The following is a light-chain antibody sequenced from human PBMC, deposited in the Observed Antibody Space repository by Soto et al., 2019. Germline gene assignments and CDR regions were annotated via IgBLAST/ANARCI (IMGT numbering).Light chain of an antibody. J-gene: IGLJ2*01. V-gene: IGLV2-14*01. CDR1: SSDVGGYKY. CDR3: SSYTSSATLV. CDR2: EVN. Sequence: QSALTQPASVSGSPGQSITISCTGTSSDVGGYKYVSWYQQHPGKAPKLLIYEVNSRPSGVSNRFSGSKSDNTASLTISGLQAEDEADYYCSSYTSSATLVFGVGTKVTVL.